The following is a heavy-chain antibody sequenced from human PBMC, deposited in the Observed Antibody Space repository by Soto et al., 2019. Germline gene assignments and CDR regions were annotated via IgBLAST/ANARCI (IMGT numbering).Heavy chain of an antibody. V-gene: IGHV4-30-4*01. CDR1: GASISSGDFV. D-gene: IGHD1-26*01. J-gene: IGHJ4*02. CDR2: VRYSGST. CDR3: ARLGGSVDD. Sequence: QVQLRESGAGLVKPSQTLSLTCTVSGASISSGDFVWSWIRQPPGKGLEWTGYVRYSGSTYYNPSLKSRVTISVDTSKNQFSLTLSSVTAADTAVYSCARLGGSVDDWGQGTLVTVS.